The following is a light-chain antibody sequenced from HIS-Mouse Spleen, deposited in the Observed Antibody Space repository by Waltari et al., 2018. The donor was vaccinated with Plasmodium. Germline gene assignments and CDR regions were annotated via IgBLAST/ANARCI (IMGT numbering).Light chain of an antibody. CDR2: GKN. J-gene: IGLJ2*01. CDR1: SLRSYY. CDR3: NSQDSSGTHGV. V-gene: IGLV3-19*01. Sequence: SSELTQDPAVSVALGQTVRITCQGDSLRSYYASWYPQKPGQAPVLGIYGKNNRPSGIPDRFSGSSSGNTASLTISGAQAEDEADYYCNSQDSSGTHGVFGGGTKLTVL.